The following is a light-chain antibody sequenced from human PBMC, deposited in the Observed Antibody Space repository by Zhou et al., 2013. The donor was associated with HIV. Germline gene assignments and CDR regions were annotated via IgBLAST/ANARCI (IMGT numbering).Light chain of an antibody. J-gene: IGKJ2*01. V-gene: IGKV1-5*03. Sequence: DIQMTQSPSTLSASVGDRVTITCRASQSISSWLAWYQQKPGKAPKLLIYKASTLESGVPPRFSGSGSGTEFTLTISSLQPDDFGTYYCQQCNSYPYTFGQGTKLEIK. CDR2: KAS. CDR1: QSISSW. CDR3: QQCNSYPYT.